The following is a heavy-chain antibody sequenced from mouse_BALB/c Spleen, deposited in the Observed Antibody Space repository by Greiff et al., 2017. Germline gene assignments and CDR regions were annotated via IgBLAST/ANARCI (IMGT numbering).Heavy chain of an antibody. CDR2: ISSGSSTI. V-gene: IGHV5-17*02. J-gene: IGHJ2*01. D-gene: IGHD2-1*01. CDR3: ARNGNYVDYFDY. Sequence: DVKLVESGGGLVQPGGSRKLSCAASGFTFSSFGMHWVRQAPEKGLEWVAYISSGSSTIYYADTVKGRFTISRDNPKNTLFLQMTSLRSEDTAMYYCARNGNYVDYFDYWGQGTTLTVSS. CDR1: GFTFSSFG.